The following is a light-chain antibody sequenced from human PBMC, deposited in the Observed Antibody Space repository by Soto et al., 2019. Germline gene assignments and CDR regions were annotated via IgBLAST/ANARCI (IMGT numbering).Light chain of an antibody. CDR1: QSISTY. V-gene: IGKV1-39*01. J-gene: IGKJ1*01. CDR3: QQCYSSPRT. CDR2: AAS. Sequence: DIQMTQSPSTLSASVGDRVTITCRASQSISTYLNWYQQKLGKAPTLLIYAASSLQSGVPSRFSGGGSGTDFTLTISSLQPEDFATYFCQQCYSSPRTFGQGTKVVIK.